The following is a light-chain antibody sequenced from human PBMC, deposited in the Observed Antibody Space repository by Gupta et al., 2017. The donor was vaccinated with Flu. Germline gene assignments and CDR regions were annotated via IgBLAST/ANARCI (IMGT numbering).Light chain of an antibody. CDR2: AAS. Sequence: DIQLTQSPSFLSASVGDSVTTTCRTSQVTSSYLVWYQQKPGEAPKLLIYAASTLQSGVPSRFSGGGSGTEFTLTISSLQPEDVATYYCQQLDNYPPITFGQGTRVEIK. V-gene: IGKV1-9*01. J-gene: IGKJ5*01. CDR1: QVTSSY. CDR3: QQLDNYPPIT.